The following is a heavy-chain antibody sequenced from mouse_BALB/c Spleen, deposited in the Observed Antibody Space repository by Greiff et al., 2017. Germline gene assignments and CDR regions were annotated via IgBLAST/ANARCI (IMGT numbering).Heavy chain of an antibody. CDR2: IWGDGST. Sequence: VKVVESGPGLVAPSQSLSITCTVSGFSLTGYGVNWVRQPPGKGLEWLGMIWGDGSTDYNSALKSRLSISKDNSKSQVFLKMNSLQTDDTARYYCARDRGYDYGPRYFDVWGAGTTVTVSS. D-gene: IGHD2-4*01. V-gene: IGHV2-6-7*01. J-gene: IGHJ1*01. CDR1: GFSLTGYG. CDR3: ARDRGYDYGPRYFDV.